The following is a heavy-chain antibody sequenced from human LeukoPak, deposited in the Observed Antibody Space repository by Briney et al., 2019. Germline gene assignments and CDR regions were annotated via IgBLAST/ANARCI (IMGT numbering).Heavy chain of an antibody. CDR1: GGSFSGYY. Sequence: HSSETLSLTCAVYGGSFSGYYWSWIRQPPGKGLVCVSRINIDGTSTSYADSVKGRFTISRDNAKNALYLQMNSLRAEDTAVYYCARGSSGWYGIDYWGQGALVNVSS. CDR3: ARGSSGWYGIDY. CDR2: INIDGTST. J-gene: IGHJ4*02. D-gene: IGHD6-19*01. V-gene: IGHV3-74*01.